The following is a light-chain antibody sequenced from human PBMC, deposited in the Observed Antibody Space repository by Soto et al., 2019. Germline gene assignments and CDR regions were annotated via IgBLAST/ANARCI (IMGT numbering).Light chain of an antibody. CDR2: HAS. CDR1: QSMNNN. V-gene: IGKV3-15*01. CDR3: QQYNNWPLT. J-gene: IGKJ4*01. Sequence: EIVMTQSPATLSVSPGERATLSCRASQSMNNNLAWYQQKPGQAPRRLIYHASTRATGIPARFSGSGSGTEFTLTISSLQSEDLAVYYCQQYNNWPLTFGGGTKVAIK.